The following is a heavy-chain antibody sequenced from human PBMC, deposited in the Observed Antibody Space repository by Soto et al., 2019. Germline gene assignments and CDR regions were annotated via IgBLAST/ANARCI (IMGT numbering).Heavy chain of an antibody. CDR2: IYYSGST. Sequence: PSETLSLTCTVSGGSISSYYWSWIRQPPGKGLEWIGYIYYSGSTNYNPSLKSRVTISVDTSKNQFSLKLSSVTAADTAVYYCARDRSSSSWYSYYYGMDVWGQGTTVTVSS. J-gene: IGHJ6*02. CDR3: ARDRSSSSWYSYYYGMDV. V-gene: IGHV4-59*01. D-gene: IGHD6-13*01. CDR1: GGSISSYY.